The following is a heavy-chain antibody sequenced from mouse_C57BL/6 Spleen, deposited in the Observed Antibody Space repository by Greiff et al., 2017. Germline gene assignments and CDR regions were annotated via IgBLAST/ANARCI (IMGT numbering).Heavy chain of an antibody. CDR1: GYSITSGYY. CDR2: ISYDGSN. Sequence: EVQRVESGPGLVKPSQSLSLTCSVTGYSITSGYYWNWIRQFPGNKLEWMGYISYDGSNNYNPSLKNRISITRDTSKNQFFLKLNSVTTEDTATYYCARERGHYEAYWGQGTLVTVSA. CDR3: ARERGHYEAY. D-gene: IGHD1-1*01. J-gene: IGHJ3*01. V-gene: IGHV3-6*01.